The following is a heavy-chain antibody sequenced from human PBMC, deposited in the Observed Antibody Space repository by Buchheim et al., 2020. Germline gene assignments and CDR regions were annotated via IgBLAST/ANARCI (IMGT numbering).Heavy chain of an antibody. D-gene: IGHD3-22*01. CDR2: MYTLGSP. J-gene: IGHJ6*02. CDR1: GGSISRGSYY. Sequence: QVQLQESGPGLVKPSQTLSLTCTVSGGSISRGSYYWSWIRQPAGKGLEWIGRMYTLGSPNYNPYLKSRVTISVDTSKNQFSLKLSSVTAADTAVYYCARLPYYYDSSGFYEDVWGQGTT. CDR3: ARLPYYYDSSGFYEDV. V-gene: IGHV4-61*02.